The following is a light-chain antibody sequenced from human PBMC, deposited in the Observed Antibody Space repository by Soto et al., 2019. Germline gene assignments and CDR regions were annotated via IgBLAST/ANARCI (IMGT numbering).Light chain of an antibody. J-gene: IGLJ1*01. Sequence: QSAPTQPAAVSGSPGQSITISCTGTSSDVGGYNYVSWYQQHPGKAPKLIIYEASNRPSGVSNRFSGSKSGNTASLTISGLQAEDEADYYCSSYTSSSTFVFGTGTKLTVL. V-gene: IGLV2-14*01. CDR1: SSDVGGYNY. CDR2: EAS. CDR3: SSYTSSSTFV.